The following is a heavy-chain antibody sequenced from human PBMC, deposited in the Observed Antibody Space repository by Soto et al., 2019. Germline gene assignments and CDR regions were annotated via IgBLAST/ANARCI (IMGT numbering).Heavy chain of an antibody. V-gene: IGHV1-69*01. Sequence: QGQPVHSGAEGKKPGSSVNVSCKASGCTFSIYAISWGRQAPGQGLEWMGEIIPIFGTANYAQKFQGRVTITADESTSTAYMELSSLRSEDTAVYYCARDGGRHSGGIDYWGQGTLVTVSS. D-gene: IGHD1-26*01. CDR1: GCTFSIYA. CDR2: IIPIFGTA. J-gene: IGHJ4*02. CDR3: ARDGGRHSGGIDY.